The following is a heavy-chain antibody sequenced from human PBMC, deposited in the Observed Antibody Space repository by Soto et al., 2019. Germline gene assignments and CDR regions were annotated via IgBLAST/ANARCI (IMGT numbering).Heavy chain of an antibody. CDR3: ARDRSGFGELSGMDV. D-gene: IGHD3-10*01. Sequence: LRLSCAASGFTFSSYGMHWVRQAPGKGLEWVAVIWYDGGNKYYADSVKGRFTISRDNSKNTLYLQMNSLRAEDTAVYYCARDRSGFGELSGMDVWGQGTTVTVSS. J-gene: IGHJ6*02. CDR2: IWYDGGNK. V-gene: IGHV3-33*01. CDR1: GFTFSSYG.